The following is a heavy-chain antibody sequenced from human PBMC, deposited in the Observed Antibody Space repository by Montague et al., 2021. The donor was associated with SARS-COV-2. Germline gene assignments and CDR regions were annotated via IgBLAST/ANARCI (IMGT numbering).Heavy chain of an antibody. D-gene: IGHD3-10*01. J-gene: IGHJ4*02. CDR2: IYYSGST. Sequence: SETLSLTCSVSGDSISNYSWSWIRQSPGKGLEWIGYIYYSGSTNYNPSLTSRVTISVDTSKNQFSLKLSSVTAADTAVYYCARESGSGSYLVYWGQGTLVTVSS. V-gene: IGHV4-59*08. CDR1: GDSISNYS. CDR3: ARESGSGSYLVY.